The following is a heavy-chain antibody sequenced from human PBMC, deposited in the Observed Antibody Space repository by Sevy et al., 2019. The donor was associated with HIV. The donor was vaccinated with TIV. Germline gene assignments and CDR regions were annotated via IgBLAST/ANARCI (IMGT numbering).Heavy chain of an antibody. CDR1: GFAFRTYP. Sequence: GGSLRLSCAASGFAFRTYPFHWFPQAPGRGLEWFGLISSNGDNPFYANSVRGGFTISRDNSMNTLYLELNNLTPDDTAVYYCARGPEWELTSFLSHWGQGTLVTVSS. CDR3: ARGPEWELTSFLSH. D-gene: IGHD3-9*01. CDR2: ISSNGDNP. J-gene: IGHJ4*02. V-gene: IGHV3-30-3*01.